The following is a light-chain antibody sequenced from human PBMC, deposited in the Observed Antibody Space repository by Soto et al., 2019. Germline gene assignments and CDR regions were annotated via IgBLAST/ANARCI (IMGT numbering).Light chain of an antibody. Sequence: IQLTQSPSSLSASVGDRVTITCRASQGISSYLAWYQQKPGKAPKLLIYAASTLQSGVPSRFSGSGSGTDFTLTISSLQPEDFATYYCQESRSALWGTCGQGTKVEVK. CDR1: QGISSY. CDR2: AAS. V-gene: IGKV1-9*01. CDR3: QESRSALWGT. J-gene: IGKJ1*01.